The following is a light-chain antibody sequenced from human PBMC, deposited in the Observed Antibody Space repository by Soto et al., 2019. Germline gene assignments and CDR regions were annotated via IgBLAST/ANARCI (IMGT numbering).Light chain of an antibody. Sequence: EIVLTQSPGTLSLSPGEGATLSCRASQSVSSSYLAWYQQKPGQAPRLLIYGASSRATGIPDRFSGSGSGTDFTLTISRLAPEDFAVYYCQQYGTSSWTFGQGTKVDIK. CDR3: QQYGTSSWT. CDR1: QSVSSSY. J-gene: IGKJ1*01. V-gene: IGKV3-20*01. CDR2: GAS.